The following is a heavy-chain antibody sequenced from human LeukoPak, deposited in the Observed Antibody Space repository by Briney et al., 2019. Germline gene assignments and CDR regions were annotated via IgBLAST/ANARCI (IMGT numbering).Heavy chain of an antibody. Sequence: ETLSLTCTVSGGSISSSSYYWGWIRQPPGKRLEWESSIISGSTYIYYADSVKGRFTISRDNAKNSLYLQMNSLRAEDTAVYYCAGSDTTGYSPREWDYWYFDLWGRGTLVTVSS. D-gene: IGHD3-9*01. V-gene: IGHV3-21*01. CDR1: GGSISSSS. CDR3: AGSDTTGYSPREWDYWYFDL. J-gene: IGHJ2*01. CDR2: IISGSTYI.